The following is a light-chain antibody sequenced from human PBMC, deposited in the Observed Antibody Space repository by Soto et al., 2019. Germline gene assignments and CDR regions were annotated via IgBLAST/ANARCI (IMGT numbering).Light chain of an antibody. V-gene: IGKV3-20*01. CDR2: AGS. J-gene: IGKJ2*01. CDR3: QQHCSSFRYT. Sequence: EIVLTQSPGTLSLSPGERATLSCRASQTISSSYLTWYQHKPGQAPRLLIYAGSSRATGIPDRFSGSGCGTDFTLTISRLEPEDCSVYYCQQHCSSFRYTFGQGTKREIK. CDR1: QTISSSY.